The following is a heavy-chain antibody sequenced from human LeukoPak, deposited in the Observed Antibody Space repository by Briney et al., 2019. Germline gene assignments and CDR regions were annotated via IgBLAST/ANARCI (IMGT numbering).Heavy chain of an antibody. Sequence: GESLKISCKGSGYSFTSYWIGWVRQMPGKGLEWMGIIYPGDSDTRYSPSFQGQVTISADKSISTAYLQWSSLKASDTAMYYCARLVVGEGGNDQNYYYMDVWGKGTTVTISS. D-gene: IGHD2-21*01. CDR2: IYPGDSDT. CDR1: GYSFTSYW. J-gene: IGHJ6*03. CDR3: ARLVVGEGGNDQNYYYMDV. V-gene: IGHV5-51*01.